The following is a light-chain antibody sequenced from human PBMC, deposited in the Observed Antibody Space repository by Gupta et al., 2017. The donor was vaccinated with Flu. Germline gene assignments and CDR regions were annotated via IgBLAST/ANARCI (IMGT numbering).Light chain of an antibody. CDR3: QQAHSFPLT. J-gene: IGKJ4*01. V-gene: IGKV1-12*01. Sequence: SPSSVSASVGDRVTITCRASQGISSWLVWYQQKPGEAPKFLSTSSSLKRGVTSRFSGSESGTDFTLTISSLQPEDFATYYCQQAHSFPLTFGGGTKVEVK. CDR2: TSS. CDR1: QGISSW.